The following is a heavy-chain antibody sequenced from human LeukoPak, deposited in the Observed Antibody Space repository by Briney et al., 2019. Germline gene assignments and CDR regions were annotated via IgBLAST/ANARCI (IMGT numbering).Heavy chain of an antibody. Sequence: ASVKVSCKASGYTFTGYYMHWVRQAPGQGLEWMGWINTNTGNPTYAQGFTGRFVFSLDTSVSTAYLQISSLKAEDTAVYYCARRQLWDAFDIWGQGTMVTVSS. CDR2: INTNTGNP. CDR3: ARRQLWDAFDI. D-gene: IGHD5-18*01. V-gene: IGHV7-4-1*02. J-gene: IGHJ3*02. CDR1: GYTFTGYY.